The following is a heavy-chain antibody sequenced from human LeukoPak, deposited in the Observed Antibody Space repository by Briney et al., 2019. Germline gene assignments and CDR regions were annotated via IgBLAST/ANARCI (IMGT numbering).Heavy chain of an antibody. CDR2: ISGSGGST. J-gene: IGHJ3*02. Sequence: GGSLRLSCAASGFTFSSYAMSWVRQAPGKGLEWVSAISGSGGSTYYADSVKGRFTISRDNSKNTLYLQMNSLRAEDTAVYYCAKGPYCSSTSCYGGSGAFDIWGQGTMVTVSS. CDR1: GFTFSSYA. D-gene: IGHD2-2*01. CDR3: AKGPYCSSTSCYGGSGAFDI. V-gene: IGHV3-23*01.